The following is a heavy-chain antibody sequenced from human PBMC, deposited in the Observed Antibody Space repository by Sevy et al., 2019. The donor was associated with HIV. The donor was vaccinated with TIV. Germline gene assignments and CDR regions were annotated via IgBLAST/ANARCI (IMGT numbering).Heavy chain of an antibody. J-gene: IGHJ2*01. CDR2: IVVGSGNT. Sequence: ASVKVSCKASGFTFTSSAVQWVRQARGQRLEWIGWIVVGSGNTNYAQKFQERVTITRDMSTSTAYMELSSLRSEDTAVYYCAARDPSDDYGDSRYYWYFDLWGRGTLVTVSS. D-gene: IGHD4-17*01. CDR1: GFTFTSSA. CDR3: AARDPSDDYGDSRYYWYFDL. V-gene: IGHV1-58*01.